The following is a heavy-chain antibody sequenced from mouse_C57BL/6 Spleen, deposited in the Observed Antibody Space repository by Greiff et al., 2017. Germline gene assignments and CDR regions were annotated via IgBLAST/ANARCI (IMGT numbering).Heavy chain of an antibody. Sequence: QVQLQQSGAELMKPGASVKLSCKATGYTFTGYWIEWVKQRPGHGLEWIGEILPGSGSTNYTEKFKGKATFTADTSSNTAYMQLSSLTTEDSAIYYCAFKGGAWFAYWGQGTLVTVSA. V-gene: IGHV1-9*01. CDR2: ILPGSGST. J-gene: IGHJ3*01. CDR3: AFKGGAWFAY. CDR1: GYTFTGYW.